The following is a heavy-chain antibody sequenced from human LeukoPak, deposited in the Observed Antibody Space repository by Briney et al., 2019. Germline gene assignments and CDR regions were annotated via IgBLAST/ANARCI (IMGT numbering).Heavy chain of an antibody. J-gene: IGHJ4*02. CDR1: GGSINNYY. D-gene: IGHD3-22*01. CDR3: ARLTAYYYDSSGYYFDY. V-gene: IGHV4-4*07. Sequence: SETLSLTCTVSGGSINNYYWNWIRQPAGKGLEWIGRIYTSGSTNYNPSLKSRVTMSVDTSNNQFSLKLSSVTAADTAVYYCARLTAYYYDSSGYYFDYWGQGTLVTVSS. CDR2: IYTSGST.